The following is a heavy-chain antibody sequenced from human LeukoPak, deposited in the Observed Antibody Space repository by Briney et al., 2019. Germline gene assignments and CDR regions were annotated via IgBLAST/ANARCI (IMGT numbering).Heavy chain of an antibody. CDR2: ISYDGSNK. J-gene: IGHJ4*02. CDR1: GFTFSSYG. Sequence: GRSLRLSCAASGFTFSSYGMHWVRQAPGKGLEWVAVISYDGSNKYYADSVKGRFTISRDNSKNTLYLQMNSLRAEDTAVYYCAKDLRDSSGYYPDYFDYWGQGTLVTVSS. V-gene: IGHV3-30*18. CDR3: AKDLRDSSGYYPDYFDY. D-gene: IGHD3-22*01.